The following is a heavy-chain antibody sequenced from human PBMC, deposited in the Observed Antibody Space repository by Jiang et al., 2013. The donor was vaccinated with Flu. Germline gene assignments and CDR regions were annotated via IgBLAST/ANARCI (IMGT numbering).Heavy chain of an antibody. CDR1: GGSISGYY. V-gene: IGHV4-59*01. D-gene: IGHD2-2*01. Sequence: PGLVKSSETLSLTCTVSGGSISGYYWIWIRQSPGKGLEWIGYIYYSGNTNYNPSLKSRVTISVDTSKNQFSLKLSSVTAADAAVYYCARGVENCSRTSCYFDYWGQGTLVTVSS. CDR3: ARGVENCSRTSCYFDY. CDR2: IYYSGNT. J-gene: IGHJ4*02.